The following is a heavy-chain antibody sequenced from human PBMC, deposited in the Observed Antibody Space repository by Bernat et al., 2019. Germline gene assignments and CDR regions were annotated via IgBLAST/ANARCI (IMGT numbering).Heavy chain of an antibody. D-gene: IGHD6-6*01. CDR1: GGSFSGYY. CDR3: ARFRVRAARRAFDI. V-gene: IGHV4-34*01. Sequence: QVQLQQCGAGLLKPSETLSLTCAVYGGSFSGYYWSWIRQPPGKGLEWIGEINHSGSTNYNPSLKSRVTISVDTSKNQFSLKLSSVTAADTAVYYCARFRVRAARRAFDIWGQGTMVTVSS. J-gene: IGHJ3*02. CDR2: INHSGST.